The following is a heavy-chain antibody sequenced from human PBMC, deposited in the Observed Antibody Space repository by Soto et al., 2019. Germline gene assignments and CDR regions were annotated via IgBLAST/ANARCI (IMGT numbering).Heavy chain of an antibody. CDR1: GGTXSSYA. J-gene: IGHJ6*02. V-gene: IGHV1-69*13. D-gene: IGHD3-3*01. CDR2: IIPIFGTA. Sequence: ASVKVXCKASGGTXSSYAISWVRQAPGQGLEWMGGIIPIFGTANYAQKFQGRVTITADESTSTAYMELSSLRSEDTAVYYCARDSGFWSGYYLPGMDVWGQGTTVTVSS. CDR3: ARDSGFWSGYYLPGMDV.